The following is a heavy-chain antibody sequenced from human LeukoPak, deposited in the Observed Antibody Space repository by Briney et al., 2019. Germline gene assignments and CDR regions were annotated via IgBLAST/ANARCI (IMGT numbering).Heavy chain of an antibody. CDR2: IYYSGST. Sequence: PSETLSLTCAVYGGSFSGYYWSWIRQPPGKGLEWIGSIYYSGSTYYNPSLKSRVTISVDTSKNKFSLKLSSVTAADTAVYYCARTRYYYNSRSYGAPYYFDYWGQGTLVTVSS. CDR3: ARTRYYYNSRSYGAPYYFDY. D-gene: IGHD3-10*01. V-gene: IGHV4-34*01. CDR1: GGSFSGYY. J-gene: IGHJ4*02.